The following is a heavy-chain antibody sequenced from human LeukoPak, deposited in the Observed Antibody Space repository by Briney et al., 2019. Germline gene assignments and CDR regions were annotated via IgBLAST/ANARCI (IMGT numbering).Heavy chain of an antibody. J-gene: IGHJ6*03. D-gene: IGHD3-10*01. CDR3: ARNGFDRNYYYYMDX. Sequence: ASVKVSCKASGGTFSSYAISWVRQAPGQGLEWMGGIIPIFGTANYAQKFQGRVTITTDESTSTAYMELSSLRSEDTAVYYCARNGFDRNYYYYMDXWGKGTTVTVSS. V-gene: IGHV1-69*05. CDR1: GGTFSSYA. CDR2: IIPIFGTA.